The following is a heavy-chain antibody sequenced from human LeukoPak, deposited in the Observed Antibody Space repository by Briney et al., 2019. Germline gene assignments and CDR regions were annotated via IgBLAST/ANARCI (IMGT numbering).Heavy chain of an antibody. V-gene: IGHV4-61*02. CDR2: IYTSGST. CDR3: ARHRSPDGSTSCYND. CDR1: GGSISSGSYY. D-gene: IGHD2-2*02. Sequence: SQTLSLTCTVSGGSISSGSYYWSWIRQPAGKGLEWIGRIYTSGSTNCDPSLKSRVTISVDTSKNQFSLKLSSVTAADTAVYYCARHRSPDGSTSCYNDWGQGTLVTVSS. J-gene: IGHJ4*02.